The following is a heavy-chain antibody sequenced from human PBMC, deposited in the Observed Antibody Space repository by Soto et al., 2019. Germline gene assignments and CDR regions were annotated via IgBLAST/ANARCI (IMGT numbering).Heavy chain of an antibody. CDR1: GGSISSYY. V-gene: IGHV4-59*01. J-gene: IGHJ4*02. CDR3: ARGADFWSGYFDY. Sequence: SETLSLTCTVAGGSISSYYWSWIRQPPGKGLEWIGYIYYSGSTNYNPSLKSRVTISVDTSKNQFSLKLSSVTAADTAVYYCARGADFWSGYFDYWGQGTLVTVSS. D-gene: IGHD3-3*01. CDR2: IYYSGST.